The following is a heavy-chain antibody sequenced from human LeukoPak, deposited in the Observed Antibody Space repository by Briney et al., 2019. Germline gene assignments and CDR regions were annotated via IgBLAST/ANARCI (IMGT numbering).Heavy chain of an antibody. CDR2: ISSSSNTI. CDR1: GFTLSSYS. Sequence: QAGGSLRLSCAASGFTLSSYSMNWVRQAPGKGLEWVSYISSSSNTIYYADSVKGRFTISRDNAKNSLYLQMNSLGAEDTAVYYCARDRVYYMDVWGKGTTVTVSS. V-gene: IGHV3-48*01. J-gene: IGHJ6*03. CDR3: ARDRVYYMDV.